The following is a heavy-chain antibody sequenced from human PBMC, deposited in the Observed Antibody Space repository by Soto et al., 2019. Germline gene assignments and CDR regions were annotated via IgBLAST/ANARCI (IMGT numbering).Heavy chain of an antibody. J-gene: IGHJ4*02. CDR1: GGSINGYY. CDR3: ARAPDV. CDR2: IYDSGST. V-gene: IGHV4-59*12. Sequence: SETLSLTCAVSGGSINGYYWSWIRQPPGKGLEWIGYIYDSGSTSYNPSLKSRVTISVDTSKNQFSLKLSSVTAADTAVYYCARAPDVWGQGTLVTVSS.